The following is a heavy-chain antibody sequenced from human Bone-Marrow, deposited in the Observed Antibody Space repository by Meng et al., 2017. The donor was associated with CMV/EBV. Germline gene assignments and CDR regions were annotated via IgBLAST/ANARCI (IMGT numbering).Heavy chain of an antibody. CDR3: ARVYSSGLYYFDF. CDR2: IDGNGGST. V-gene: IGHV3-20*04. D-gene: IGHD3-22*01. CDR1: GFAFDAYA. Sequence: LSLTCAASGFAFDAYAMNWVRQAPGKGLEWVSSIDGNGGSTAYADSVKGRFTISRDNAKNSLFLQMTGLRAEDTAFYYCARVYSSGLYYFDFWGRGTQVTVSS. J-gene: IGHJ4*02.